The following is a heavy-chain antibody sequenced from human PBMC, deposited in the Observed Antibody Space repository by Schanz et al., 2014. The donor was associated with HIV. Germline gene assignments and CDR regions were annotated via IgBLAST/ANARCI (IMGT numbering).Heavy chain of an antibody. CDR2: ISSSSTYI. V-gene: IGHV3-21*01. Sequence: VQLVESGGGVVQPGRSLRLSCAVSGFTFSNYAMHWVRQAPGKGLEWVSSISSSSTYIYYADSVKGRFTISRDNSKNTLYLEMNSLRPEDTAVYYCARETSGFSTSWPPRYHYYGMDVWGQGTTVTVS. D-gene: IGHD6-13*01. CDR3: ARETSGFSTSWPPRYHYYGMDV. J-gene: IGHJ6*02. CDR1: GFTFSNYA.